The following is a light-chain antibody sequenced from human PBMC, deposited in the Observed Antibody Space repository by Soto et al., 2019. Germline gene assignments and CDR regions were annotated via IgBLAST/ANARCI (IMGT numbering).Light chain of an antibody. Sequence: EIVLTQSPDILSLSPGERATLSCRASQSVSSYYLVWFQQKPGQAPRLVIYDASTRATGIPDRFSGSGSGTDFTLTISGLEPEDFAVYYCYQFGKAPLTFGGGTKVEIK. CDR3: YQFGKAPLT. CDR1: QSVSSYY. J-gene: IGKJ4*01. V-gene: IGKV3-20*01. CDR2: DAS.